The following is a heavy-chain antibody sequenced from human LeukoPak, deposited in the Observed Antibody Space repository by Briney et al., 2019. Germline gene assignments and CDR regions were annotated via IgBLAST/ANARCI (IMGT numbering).Heavy chain of an antibody. V-gene: IGHV3-21*01. J-gene: IGHJ4*02. CDR3: APTIFGVVTQSY. CDR1: GFNFGDNT. CDR2: ISSRSTYI. Sequence: GGSLRLSCTASGFNFGDNTMHWVRQAPGKGLQWVSSISSRSTYINYGDSLKGRCTISRDNAGSSLHLQIDSLRDEDTAVYYCAPTIFGVVTQSYWGQGTLLSVSS. D-gene: IGHD3-3*01.